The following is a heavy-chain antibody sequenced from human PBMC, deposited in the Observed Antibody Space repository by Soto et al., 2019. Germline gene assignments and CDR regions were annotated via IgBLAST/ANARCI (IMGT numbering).Heavy chain of an antibody. J-gene: IGHJ6*02. CDR1: GGTFSSYA. V-gene: IGHV1-69*12. Sequence: QVQLVQSGAEVKKPGSSVKVSCKASGGTFSSYAISWVRQAPGQGLEWMGGIIPIFGTGNYEQKFQGRVTTTAGESTSTAHLGLSRLRSEDPAGYYRAPHLPAAGYYYGMDVWGQGTTVTVSS. CDR2: IIPIFGTG. CDR3: APHLPAAGYYYGMDV. D-gene: IGHD2-2*01.